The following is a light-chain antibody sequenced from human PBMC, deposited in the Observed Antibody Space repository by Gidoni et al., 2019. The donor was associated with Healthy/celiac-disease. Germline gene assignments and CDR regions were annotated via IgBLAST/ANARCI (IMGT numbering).Light chain of an antibody. CDR2: STS. CDR3: LVYQSVSQV. J-gene: IGLJ2*01. V-gene: IGLV7-43*01. Sequence: VLTKAAARPVCTGWTVPLSCAPSTGAVTSGYYPNWFQQKPGQAPRALIYSTSNKHSGTPARFSGSRLAGKAARALSGGEQKDEAGYYCLVYQSVSQVFGGGTKLTVL. CDR1: TGAVTSGYY.